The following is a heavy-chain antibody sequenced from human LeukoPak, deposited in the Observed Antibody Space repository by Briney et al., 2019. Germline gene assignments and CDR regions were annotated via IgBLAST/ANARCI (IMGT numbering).Heavy chain of an antibody. Sequence: GGSLRLSCAASGFTFSTHSMNWVRQAPGKGLDWVSYVSSSSSTIYYADSVKGRFTISRDSAKNSLYLQMNSLRAEDTAVYYCARGGGARWFFDYWGQGTLVTVSS. D-gene: IGHD4-23*01. J-gene: IGHJ4*02. CDR3: ARGGGARWFFDY. V-gene: IGHV3-48*01. CDR1: GFTFSTHS. CDR2: VSSSSSTI.